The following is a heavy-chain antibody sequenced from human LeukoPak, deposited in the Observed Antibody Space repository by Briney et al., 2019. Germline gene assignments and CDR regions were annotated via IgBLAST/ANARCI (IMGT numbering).Heavy chain of an antibody. CDR3: AREGYYDSSGYYATDYWYFDL. CDR2: IYRSGST. V-gene: IGHV4-38-2*02. CDR1: GYSISSGYY. Sequence: SETLSLTCTVSGYSISSGYYWVWIRQPPGKGLEWIGSIYRSGSTNYNPSLKSRVTISVDTSKNQFSLKLSSVTAADTAVYYCAREGYYDSSGYYATDYWYFDLWGRGTLVTVSS. J-gene: IGHJ2*01. D-gene: IGHD3-22*01.